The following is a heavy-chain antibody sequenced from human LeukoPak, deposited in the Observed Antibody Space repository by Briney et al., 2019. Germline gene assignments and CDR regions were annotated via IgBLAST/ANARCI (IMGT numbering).Heavy chain of an antibody. V-gene: IGHV4-59*01. CDR2: IYYSGST. Sequence: SETLSLTCTVSGGSISSYYWSWIRQPPGKGLEWIGYIYYSGSTKYNPSLKSRVTISVDTSKNQFSLKLSSLTAADTAVYYCARDLYSSGYYGWFDPWGQGTLVTVSS. CDR1: GGSISSYY. D-gene: IGHD3-22*01. J-gene: IGHJ5*02. CDR3: ARDLYSSGYYGWFDP.